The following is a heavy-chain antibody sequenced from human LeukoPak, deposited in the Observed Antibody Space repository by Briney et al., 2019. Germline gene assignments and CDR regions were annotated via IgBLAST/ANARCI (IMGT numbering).Heavy chain of an antibody. J-gene: IGHJ4*02. Sequence: ASVKVSCKVSVYTLTELSMHWVRQAPGKGLEWMGGFDPEDGETIYAQKFQGRVTMTEDTSTDTAYMELSSLRSKDTAVYYCATCLLWFGELVGHYWGQGTLVTVSS. V-gene: IGHV1-24*01. D-gene: IGHD3-10*01. CDR1: VYTLTELS. CDR3: ATCLLWFGELVGHY. CDR2: FDPEDGET.